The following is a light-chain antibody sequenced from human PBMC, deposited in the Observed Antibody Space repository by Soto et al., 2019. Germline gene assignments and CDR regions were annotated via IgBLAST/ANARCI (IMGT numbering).Light chain of an antibody. CDR1: QSLRNNY. Sequence: EIVLTQSPGTLSLSPGERATLSCRASQSLRNNYLAWYQQKPGQAPRLLIHSASSRATGIPDRFSGSGSGTYFTLTISRLEPEDFVVYYWQQFNNSPLTFGGGTKLEIK. CDR2: SAS. CDR3: QQFNNSPLT. V-gene: IGKV3-20*01. J-gene: IGKJ4*01.